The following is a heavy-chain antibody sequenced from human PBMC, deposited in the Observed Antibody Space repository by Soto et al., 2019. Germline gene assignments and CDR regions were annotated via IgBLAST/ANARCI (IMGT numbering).Heavy chain of an antibody. Sequence: GSGPTLVNPTQTLTLTCTFSGFSLSTSQVGVGWIRQPPGKALEWLAHVYWNDAKYYSLSLKTRLTITKDTSKNQVVLTMNNMDPVDTATYYCAHGNDGGYSYGLDYWGQGNPVTVS. J-gene: IGHJ4*02. D-gene: IGHD5-18*01. CDR2: VYWNDAK. CDR1: GFSLSTSQVG. CDR3: AHGNDGGYSYGLDY. V-gene: IGHV2-5*01.